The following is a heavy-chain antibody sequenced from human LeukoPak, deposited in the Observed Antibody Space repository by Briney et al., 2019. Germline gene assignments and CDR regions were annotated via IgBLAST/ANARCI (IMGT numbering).Heavy chain of an antibody. D-gene: IGHD3-22*01. J-gene: IGHJ4*02. CDR3: AKHSIYDSSGYYGE. V-gene: IGHV3-23*01. Sequence: GSLRLSCAASGFTFSSYAMSWVRQAPGKGLEWVSAISGSGGSTYYADSVKGRFTISRDNSKNTLYLQMNSLRAEDTAVYYCAKHSIYDSSGYYGEWGQGTLVTVSS. CDR2: ISGSGGST. CDR1: GFTFSSYA.